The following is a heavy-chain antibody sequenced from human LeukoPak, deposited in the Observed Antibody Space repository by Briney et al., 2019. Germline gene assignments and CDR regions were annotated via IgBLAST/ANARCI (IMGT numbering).Heavy chain of an antibody. J-gene: IGHJ3*02. D-gene: IGHD3-9*01. CDR2: FNSYSGNT. CDR3: ARTDSDILTGLPEPFDI. Sequence: GASVKVSCKASGYTFTSYGISWVRQAPGQGLEWMGWFNSYSGNTNYAQKFQGRVTMTTDTSTSTAYLEVRSLRSDDTAVFYCARTDSDILTGLPEPFDIWGQGTMVTVSS. V-gene: IGHV1-18*01. CDR1: GYTFTSYG.